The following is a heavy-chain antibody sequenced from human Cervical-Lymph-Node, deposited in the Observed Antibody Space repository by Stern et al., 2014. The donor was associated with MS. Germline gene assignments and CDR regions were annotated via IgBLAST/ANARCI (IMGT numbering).Heavy chain of an antibody. CDR3: ATDRDDFRSGYSAPTKGYGLDV. CDR2: FDHEEGET. D-gene: IGHD3-3*01. Sequence: VQLVESGAEVKKPGASVKVSCKVSGYTLTELSMHWVRQAPGKGLEWMGGFDHEEGETIYAQKFQGRVTMTEDTSTDTAYMELSSLRSEDTAVYYCATDRDDFRSGYSAPTKGYGLDVWGQGTTVTVTS. CDR1: GYTLTELS. V-gene: IGHV1-24*01. J-gene: IGHJ6*02.